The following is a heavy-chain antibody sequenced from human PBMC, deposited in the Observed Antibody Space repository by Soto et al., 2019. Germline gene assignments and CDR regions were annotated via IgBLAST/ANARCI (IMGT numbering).Heavy chain of an antibody. D-gene: IGHD2-15*01. Sequence: ASLKVSCKASGYTFTSYSISWVRQAPGQGLEWMGWISAYNGNTNYAQKLQGRVTMTTDTSTSTAYMELRSLRSDDTAVYYCARDGARYNIVVVVAATPEYYYYGMDVWGQGTTVTVSS. CDR2: ISAYNGNT. J-gene: IGHJ6*02. V-gene: IGHV1-18*04. CDR1: GYTFTSYS. CDR3: ARDGARYNIVVVVAATPEYYYYGMDV.